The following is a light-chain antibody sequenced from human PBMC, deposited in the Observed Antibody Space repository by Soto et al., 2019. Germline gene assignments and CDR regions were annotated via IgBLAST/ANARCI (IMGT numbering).Light chain of an antibody. Sequence: QSVLTQPASVSGSPGQSITISCTGTSSDVGGYDYVSWYQQHPDKAPKFMIYEVTNRPSGVSHRFSGSKSGNTASLTISGLQAEDEADYYCSSYTTSAPYVFGSGTKVTVL. CDR2: EVT. CDR1: SSDVGGYDY. J-gene: IGLJ1*01. CDR3: SSYTTSAPYV. V-gene: IGLV2-14*01.